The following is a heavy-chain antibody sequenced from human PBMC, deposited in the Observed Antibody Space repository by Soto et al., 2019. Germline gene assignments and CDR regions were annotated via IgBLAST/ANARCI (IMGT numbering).Heavy chain of an antibody. V-gene: IGHV1-46*01. CDR3: ARDRSHSSAYWWFDY. D-gene: IGHD3-22*01. CDR2: INPYGGAA. J-gene: IGHJ5*01. CDR1: GYTFTITW. Sequence: ASVKVSCKASGYTFTITWIHWVRQAPGQGLEWMGIINPYGGAATYAEKFQGRVTMTRDTSTATDYMELSSLRSEDTAMYYCARDRSHSSAYWWFDYWGQGTQVTVSS.